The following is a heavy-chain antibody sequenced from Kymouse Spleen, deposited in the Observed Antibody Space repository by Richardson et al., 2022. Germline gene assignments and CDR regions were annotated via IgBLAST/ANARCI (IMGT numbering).Heavy chain of an antibody. V-gene: IGHV4-34*01. CDR2: INHSGST. J-gene: IGHJ4*02. CDR3: ASRYSSGRFDY. D-gene: IGHD6-19*01. Sequence: QVQLQQWGAGLLKPSETLSLTCAVYGGSFSGYYWSWIRQPPGKGLEWIGEINHSGSTNYNPSLKSRVTISVDTSKNQFSLKLSSVTAADTAVYYCASRYSSGRFDYWGQGTLVTVSS. CDR1: GGSFSGYY.